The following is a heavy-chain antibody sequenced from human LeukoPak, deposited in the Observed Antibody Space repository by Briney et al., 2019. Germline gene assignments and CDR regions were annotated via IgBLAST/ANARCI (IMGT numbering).Heavy chain of an antibody. CDR2: INPSGGST. V-gene: IGHV1-46*01. J-gene: IGHJ5*02. CDR3: ATARRLEGYCSSITCLVPYNWLDP. CDR1: GYTFTSHY. D-gene: IGHD2-2*01. Sequence: ASVKVSCKASGYTFTSHYMHWVRQAPGQGHEWMGIINPSGGSTSYAQKFQGRVTMTRDTSTSTVYMDLRSLRSEDTAVYYCATARRLEGYCSSITCLVPYNWLDPWGQGTLVTVSS.